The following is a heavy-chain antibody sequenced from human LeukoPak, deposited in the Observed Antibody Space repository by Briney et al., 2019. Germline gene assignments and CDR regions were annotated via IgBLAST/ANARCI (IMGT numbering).Heavy chain of an antibody. V-gene: IGHV1-18*01. CDR2: ISAYNGNT. D-gene: IGHD3-3*01. J-gene: IGHJ3*02. Sequence: GGSLRLSCAASGFTFTSYGISWVRQAPGQGLEWMGWISAYNGNTNYAQKFQGRVTMTRDTSISTAFMELSRLISDDTAVYYCARVANYDFWSGYYTDMAFDIWGQGTMVTVSS. CDR1: GFTFTSYG. CDR3: ARVANYDFWSGYYTDMAFDI.